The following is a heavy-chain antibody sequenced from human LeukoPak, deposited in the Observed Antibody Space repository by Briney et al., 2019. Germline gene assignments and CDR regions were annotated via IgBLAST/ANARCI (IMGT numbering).Heavy chain of an antibody. CDR1: GFPFSSYW. J-gene: IGHJ4*02. Sequence: PGGSLRLSCAASGFPFSSYWMHWVRHAPGEGLVWVSVIIPDGSSTTYADSVKRRFTISRDNAKNTLYLQMNSLRAEDTAIYYCVRLGGNYEYWGQGTLVTVSS. D-gene: IGHD1-26*01. V-gene: IGHV3-74*01. CDR2: IIPDGSST. CDR3: VRLGGNYEY.